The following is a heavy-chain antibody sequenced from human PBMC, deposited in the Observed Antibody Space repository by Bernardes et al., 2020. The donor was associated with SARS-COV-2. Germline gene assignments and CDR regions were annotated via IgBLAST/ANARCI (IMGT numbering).Heavy chain of an antibody. J-gene: IGHJ3*01. CDR1: GYSFTSQW. V-gene: IGHV5-51*01. D-gene: IGHD6-6*01. CDR3: ATHSDSSERVAFDL. CDR2: IHPDDSET. Sequence: GESLMISCHDSGYSFTSQWIAWVRQMPGKGPEWMGMIHPDDSETRLSPSFQGRVNISADKSINTAYLQWTSLKASDTAMYYCATHSDSSERVAFDLWGQGTLVTVSS.